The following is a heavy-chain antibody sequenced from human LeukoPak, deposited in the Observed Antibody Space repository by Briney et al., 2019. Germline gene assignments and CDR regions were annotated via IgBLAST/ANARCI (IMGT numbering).Heavy chain of an antibody. Sequence: SGGSLRLSCAASGFTFSSYGMHWVRQAPGKGLEWVAVISYDGSNKYYADSVKGRFTISRDNSKNTLYLQMNGLRAEDTAVYYCATPGQAYYFDYWGQGTLVTVSS. V-gene: IGHV3-30*03. CDR3: ATPGQAYYFDY. CDR1: GFTFSSYG. CDR2: ISYDGSNK. D-gene: IGHD2-2*01. J-gene: IGHJ4*02.